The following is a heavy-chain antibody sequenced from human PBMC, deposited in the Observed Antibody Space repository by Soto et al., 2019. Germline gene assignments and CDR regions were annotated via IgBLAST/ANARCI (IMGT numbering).Heavy chain of an antibody. CDR1: GYTFFTYD. V-gene: IGHV1-18*01. Sequence: QVHLVQSGVEVKTPGASVKVSCQASGYTFFTYDISWVRQAHGPGLEWLGWITTYSGDTKYAQKFQGRVTMTTDTPTTSASLSLRSLISYDTAVYSGGRHHGPTTSENWFEPWGQGTLVTVSS. CDR2: ITTYSGDT. D-gene: IGHD5-12*01. CDR3: GRHHGPTTSENWFEP. J-gene: IGHJ5*02.